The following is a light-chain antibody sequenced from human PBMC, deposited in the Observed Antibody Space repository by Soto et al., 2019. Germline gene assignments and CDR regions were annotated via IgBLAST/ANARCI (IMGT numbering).Light chain of an antibody. CDR2: DAS. CDR3: QQYDNLLT. CDR1: QDISNY. V-gene: IGKV1-33*01. Sequence: DIQMTQSPSSLSASLGDRVTITCQASQDISNYLNWYQQKPGKAPKLLIYDASNLETGVPSRFSGSGSGTDFTFTISSLQPEDIATYYCQQYDNLLTFGGGAKV. J-gene: IGKJ4*01.